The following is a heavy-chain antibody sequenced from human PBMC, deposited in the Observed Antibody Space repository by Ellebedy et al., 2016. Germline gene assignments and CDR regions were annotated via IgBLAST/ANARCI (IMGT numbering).Heavy chain of an antibody. CDR2: INAGNGNT. J-gene: IGHJ1*01. D-gene: IGHD3-3*01. CDR3: ARAPKYDFWSGYHELPAEYFQH. Sequence: ASVKVSCKASGYTFTSYAMHWVRQAPGQRLEWMGWINAGNGNTKYSQKFQGRVTITRDTSASTAYMELSSLRSEDTAVYYCARAPKYDFWSGYHELPAEYFQHWGQGTLVTVSS. CDR1: GYTFTSYA. V-gene: IGHV1-3*01.